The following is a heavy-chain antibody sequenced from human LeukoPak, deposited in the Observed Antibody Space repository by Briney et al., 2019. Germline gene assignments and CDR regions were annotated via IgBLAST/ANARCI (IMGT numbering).Heavy chain of an antibody. CDR2: IKQDGSEK. J-gene: IGHJ4*02. CDR1: GFTFSSYW. V-gene: IGHV3-7*01. CDR3: AREDYGDYLEADY. Sequence: GGSLRLSCAASGFTFSSYWMSWVRQAPRKGLEWVANIKQDGSEKYYVDSVKGRFTISRDNAKNSLYLQMNSLRAEDTAVYYCAREDYGDYLEADYWGQGTLVTVSS. D-gene: IGHD4-17*01.